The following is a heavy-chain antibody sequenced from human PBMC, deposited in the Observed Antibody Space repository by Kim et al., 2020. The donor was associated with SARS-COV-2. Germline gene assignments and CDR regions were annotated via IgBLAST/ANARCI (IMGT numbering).Heavy chain of an antibody. CDR1: GYTFTSYG. CDR3: ARVEALWFGELLYPPIGDYYGMDV. J-gene: IGHJ6*02. Sequence: ASVKVSCKASGYTFTSYGISWVRQAPGQGLEWMGWISAYNGNTNYAQKLQGRVTMTTDTSTSTAYMELRSLRSDDTAVYYCARVEALWFGELLYPPIGDYYGMDVWGQGTTVTVSS. V-gene: IGHV1-18*04. D-gene: IGHD3-10*01. CDR2: ISAYNGNT.